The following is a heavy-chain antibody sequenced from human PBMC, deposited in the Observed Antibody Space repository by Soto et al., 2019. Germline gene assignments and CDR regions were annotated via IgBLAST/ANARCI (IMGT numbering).Heavy chain of an antibody. D-gene: IGHD4-17*01. CDR3: AKDLQSYGDYDYYCYGMDV. J-gene: IGHJ6*02. CDR1: GFTFSTYG. Sequence: QVQLVESGGGEVQPGRSLTISCAASGFTFSTYGMHWVRQTPGKGREGVAVISYDGTNKFYSDSVKGRFTISRDNFKNTLTLQMNSLRADDTAVYSCAKDLQSYGDYDYYCYGMDVWGLGTRVTVSS. CDR2: ISYDGTNK. V-gene: IGHV3-30*18.